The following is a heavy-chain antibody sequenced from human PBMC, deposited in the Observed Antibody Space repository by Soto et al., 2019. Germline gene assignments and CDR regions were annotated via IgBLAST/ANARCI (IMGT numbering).Heavy chain of an antibody. V-gene: IGHV4-31*03. J-gene: IGHJ4*02. CDR2: IYYSGST. Sequence: SETLSLTCTVSGGSISSGGYYWSWIRQHPGKGLEWIGYIYYSGSTYYNPSLKSRVTISVDTSKNQFSLKLSSVTAADTAVYYCARDFKYDDYGDYGHYWGQGTLVTVSS. CDR3: ARDFKYDDYGDYGHY. CDR1: GGSISSGGYY. D-gene: IGHD4-17*01.